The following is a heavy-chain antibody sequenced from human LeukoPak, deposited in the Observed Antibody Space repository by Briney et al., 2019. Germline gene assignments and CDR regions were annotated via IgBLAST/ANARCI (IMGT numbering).Heavy chain of an antibody. CDR2: IYYSGST. Sequence: SGGSLRLSCAASGFIFSSFEMNCVRQPPGKGLEWIGSIYYSGSTYYNPSLKSRVTISVDTSKNQFSLKLSSVTAAEAAVDDCGRALGYSFDYWGQGTLVTVSS. D-gene: IGHD5-18*01. CDR1: GFIFSSFE. J-gene: IGHJ4*02. V-gene: IGHV4-39*01. CDR3: GRALGYSFDY.